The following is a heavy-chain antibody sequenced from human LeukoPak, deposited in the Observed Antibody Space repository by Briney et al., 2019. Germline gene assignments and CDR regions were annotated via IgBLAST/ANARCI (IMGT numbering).Heavy chain of an antibody. CDR3: ARENADTSGYYDY. D-gene: IGHD3-22*01. CDR1: GFTVSSNY. Sequence: GGSLRLSRAASGFTVSSNYMSWVRQAPGKGLEWVSVIYSGGSTYYADSVKGRFTISRDKSKNTLYLQMNSLRAEDTAVYYCARENADTSGYYDYWGQGTLVTVSS. J-gene: IGHJ4*02. CDR2: IYSGGST. V-gene: IGHV3-53*01.